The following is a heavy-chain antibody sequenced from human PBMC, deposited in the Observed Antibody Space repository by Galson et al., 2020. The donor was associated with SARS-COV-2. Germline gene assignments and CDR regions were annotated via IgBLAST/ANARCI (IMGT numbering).Heavy chain of an antibody. D-gene: IGHD1-26*01. V-gene: IGHV5-51*01. Sequence: GESLKISCKASGYSFTTYWIGWVRQMPGKGLEWMGIIYPGDSDTGYSPSFQGQVTISADKSITTAFLHWSSLKASATAMYYCARVPTGTSYSHYFDVLGQGTLVSVSS. J-gene: IGHJ4*02. CDR1: GYSFTTYW. CDR2: IYPGDSDT. CDR3: ARVPTGTSYSHYFDV.